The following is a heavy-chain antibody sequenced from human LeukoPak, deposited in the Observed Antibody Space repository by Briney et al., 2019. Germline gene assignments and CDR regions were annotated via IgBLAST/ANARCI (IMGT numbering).Heavy chain of an antibody. CDR1: GFTFSNAW. V-gene: IGHV3-15*01. CDR3: TTGDPSGIVVVVAAHY. D-gene: IGHD2-15*01. CDR2: IKSKTDGGTT. Sequence: GGSLRLSCAASGFTFSNAWMSWVRQAPGKGLEWVGLIKSKTDGGTTNYAAPVKGRFTISRDDSKNTLYLQMNSLKTEDTAVYYCTTGDPSGIVVVVAAHYWGQGTLVTVSS. J-gene: IGHJ4*02.